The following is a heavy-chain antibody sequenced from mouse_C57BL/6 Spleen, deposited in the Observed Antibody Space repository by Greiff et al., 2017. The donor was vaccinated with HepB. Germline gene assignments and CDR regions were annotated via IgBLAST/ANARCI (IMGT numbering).Heavy chain of an antibody. CDR1: GYTFTSYW. J-gene: IGHJ3*01. D-gene: IGHD2-3*01. V-gene: IGHV1-69*01. Sequence: VQLQQPGAELVMPGASVKLSCKASGYTFTSYWMHWVKQRPGQGLEWIGEIDPSDSYTNYNQKFKGKSTLTVDKSSSTAYMQLSSLTSEDSAVYYCARAGDGYYVKGCAYWGQGTLVTVSA. CDR2: IDPSDSYT. CDR3: ARAGDGYYVKGCAY.